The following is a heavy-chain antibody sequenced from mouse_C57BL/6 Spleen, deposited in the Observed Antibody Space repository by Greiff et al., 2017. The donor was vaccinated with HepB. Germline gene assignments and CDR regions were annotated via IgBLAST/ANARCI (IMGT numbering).Heavy chain of an antibody. V-gene: IGHV1-59*01. Sequence: QVQLQQPGAELVRPGTSVKLSCKASGYTFTSYWMHWVKQRPGQGLEWIGVIDPSDSYTNYNQKFKGKATLTVDTSSSTAYMQLSSLTSEDSAVYYCARREDYGSRYYFDYWGQGTTLTVSS. J-gene: IGHJ2*01. CDR1: GYTFTSYW. D-gene: IGHD1-1*01. CDR2: IDPSDSYT. CDR3: ARREDYGSRYYFDY.